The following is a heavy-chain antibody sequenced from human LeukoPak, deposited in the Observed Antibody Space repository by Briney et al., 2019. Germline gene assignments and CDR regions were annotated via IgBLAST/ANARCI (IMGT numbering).Heavy chain of an antibody. CDR2: ISSSSSTI. CDR3: ARGGYKTDY. V-gene: IGHV3-48*01. Sequence: GGSLRLSCAASGFTFSSYSMNWVRQAPGKGLEWVSYISSSSSTIYYADSVKGRFTISGDNAKNSLYLQMNSLRAEDTAVYYCARGGYKTDYWGQGTLVTVSS. CDR1: GFTFSSYS. J-gene: IGHJ4*02. D-gene: IGHD5-24*01.